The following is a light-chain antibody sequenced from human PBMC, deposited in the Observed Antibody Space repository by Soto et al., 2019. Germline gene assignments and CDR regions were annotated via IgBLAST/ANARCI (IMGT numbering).Light chain of an antibody. V-gene: IGKV3-11*01. CDR3: QQRSNWPPWT. CDR1: QSVSSY. Sequence: GERATLSCRASQSVSSYLAWYQQKPGQAPRLLIYDASNRATGIPARFSGSGSGTDFTLTISSLEPEDFAVYYCQQRSNWPPWTFGQGTKVDIK. CDR2: DAS. J-gene: IGKJ1*01.